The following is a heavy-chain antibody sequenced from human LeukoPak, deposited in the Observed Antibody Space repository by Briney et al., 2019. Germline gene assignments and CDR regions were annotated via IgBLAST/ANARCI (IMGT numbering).Heavy chain of an antibody. D-gene: IGHD6-19*01. CDR3: ASETSSGWSQSVHY. CDR2: IYYSGST. V-gene: IGHV4-30-4*08. CDR1: GDSISSGDYY. J-gene: IGHJ4*02. Sequence: SETLSLTCTVSGDSISSGDYYWSWIRQPPGKGLEWIGYIYYSGSTYYNPSLKSRVTISVDTSKNQFSLKLSSVTAADAAVCYCASETSSGWSQSVHYWGQGTLVTVSS.